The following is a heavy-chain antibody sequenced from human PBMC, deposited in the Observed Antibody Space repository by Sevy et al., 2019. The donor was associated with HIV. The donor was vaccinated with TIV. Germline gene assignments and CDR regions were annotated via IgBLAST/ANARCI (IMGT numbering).Heavy chain of an antibody. Sequence: PSVKVSCKVSGHTLTQLSIHWVRQAPGKGLEWMGTFDPEDDEKIYAQKFQGRVTMTEDTSTETAYMELSRLRSEDTAVYYCATTKDYYESSGYPFDYWGQGTLVTVSS. J-gene: IGHJ4*02. CDR3: ATTKDYYESSGYPFDY. CDR1: GHTLTQLS. CDR2: FDPEDDEK. D-gene: IGHD5-12*01. V-gene: IGHV1-24*01.